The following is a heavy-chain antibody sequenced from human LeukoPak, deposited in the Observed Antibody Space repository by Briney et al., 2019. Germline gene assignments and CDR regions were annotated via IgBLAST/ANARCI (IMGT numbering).Heavy chain of an antibody. D-gene: IGHD1-26*01. J-gene: IGHJ6*03. CDR3: ARRAVVSGSYYSPYYYYYYMDV. CDR2: IYYSGST. V-gene: IGHV4-59*01. CDR1: GGSISSYY. Sequence: SETLSLTCTVSGGSISSYYWSWIRQPPGKGLEWIGYIYYSGSTNYNPSLKSRVTISVDTSKNQFSLKLSSVTAADTAVYYCARRAVVSGSYYSPYYYYYYMDVWGKGTTVTVSS.